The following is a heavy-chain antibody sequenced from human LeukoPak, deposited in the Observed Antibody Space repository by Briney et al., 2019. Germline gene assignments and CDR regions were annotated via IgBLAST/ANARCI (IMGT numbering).Heavy chain of an antibody. J-gene: IGHJ3*01. V-gene: IGHV3-72*01. CDR3: TRGYSGVSVYAFDV. CDR2: SGNKADSYTA. D-gene: IGHD1-26*01. Sequence: PGGSLRLSCAASGFILSDHYIDWVRQAPGKGLEWVGRSGNKADSYTAEYAASVKGRFTISRDDSKNSLYLQMNTLTTEDTAVYHCTRGYSGVSVYAFDVWGQGTMVTVSS. CDR1: GFILSDHY.